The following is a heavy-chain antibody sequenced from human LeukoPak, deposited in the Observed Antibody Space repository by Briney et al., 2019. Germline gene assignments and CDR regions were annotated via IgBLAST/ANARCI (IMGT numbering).Heavy chain of an antibody. CDR3: ARLVQSGWYYFDY. CDR1: GGSISSYY. CDR2: IYYSGST. J-gene: IGHJ4*02. D-gene: IGHD6-19*01. Sequence: SETLSLTCTVSGGSISSYYWSWIRQPPGKGLEWIGYIYYSGSTNYNPSLKSRVTISVDTSKNQFSLKLSSVTAADTAVYYCARLVQSGWYYFDYWGQGTLVTVSS. V-gene: IGHV4-59*08.